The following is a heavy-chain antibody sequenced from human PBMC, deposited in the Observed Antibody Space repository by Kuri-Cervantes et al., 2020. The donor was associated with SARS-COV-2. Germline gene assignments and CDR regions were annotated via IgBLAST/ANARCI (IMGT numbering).Heavy chain of an antibody. V-gene: IGHV3-7*01. CDR2: IKHDGSER. J-gene: IGHJ4*02. Sequence: GESLKISCTASGFSISDRAYWMTWVRQTPGKGLEWVANIKHDGSERFYVDSVKGRFTISRDNAKNSLYLQMNSLRAEDTAVYYCARGLSRKPFDYWGQGTLVTVSS. CDR3: ARGLSRKPFDY. CDR1: GFSISDRAYW.